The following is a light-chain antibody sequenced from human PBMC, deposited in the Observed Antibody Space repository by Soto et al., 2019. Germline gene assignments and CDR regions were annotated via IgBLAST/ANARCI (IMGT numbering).Light chain of an antibody. J-gene: IGKJ1*01. CDR1: QRVSSNY. CDR3: QQYGSSPPT. V-gene: IGKV3-20*01. CDR2: GAS. Sequence: EIVLTQSPGILSLSPGERVTLSWRASQRVSSNYLAWYQRKPGQAPRLLIYGASSRAIDIPNRFSGSGSGTDFTLTITRLEPEDFAVYYCQQYGSSPPTFGQGTKVEI.